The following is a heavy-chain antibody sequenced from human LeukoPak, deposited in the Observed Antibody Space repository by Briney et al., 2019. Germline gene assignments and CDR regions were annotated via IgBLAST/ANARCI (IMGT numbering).Heavy chain of an antibody. J-gene: IGHJ3*02. Sequence: PGGSLRLSCAASGFTVSSNYMSWVRQAPGKGLEWVSVIYSGGTTYYADSVKGRFTISRDNSKNTVYLQMNSLRAEDTAVYYCARNPLTTDDAFDIWGQGTMVTVSS. V-gene: IGHV3-66*01. CDR1: GFTVSSNY. CDR3: ARNPLTTDDAFDI. CDR2: IYSGGTT. D-gene: IGHD1-1*01.